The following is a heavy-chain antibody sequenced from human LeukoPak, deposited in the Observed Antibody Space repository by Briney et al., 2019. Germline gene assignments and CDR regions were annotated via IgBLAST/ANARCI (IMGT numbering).Heavy chain of an antibody. CDR3: ARGTYDYVWGSYRYGSFDY. J-gene: IGHJ4*02. Sequence: SETLSLTCTVSGCSISSSYWSWIRQPPGKGLEWIGYIYYSGSTNYNPSLKSRFTISVDTSKNQFSLKLSSVTAADTAVYYCARGTYDYVWGSYRYGSFDYWGQGTLVTVSS. D-gene: IGHD3-16*02. CDR2: IYYSGST. CDR1: GCSISSSY. V-gene: IGHV4-59*01.